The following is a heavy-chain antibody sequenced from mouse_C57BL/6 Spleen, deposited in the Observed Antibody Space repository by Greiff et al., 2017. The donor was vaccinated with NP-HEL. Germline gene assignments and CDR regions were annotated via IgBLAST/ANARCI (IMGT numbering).Heavy chain of an antibody. CDR3: ARAGAYYSNYEGFAY. V-gene: IGHV5-4*03. Sequence: EVKLVESGGGLVKPGGSLKLSCAASGFTFSSYAMSWVRQTPEKRLEWVATISDGGSYTYYPDNVKGRFTISRDNAKNKLYLQMSHLKSEDTAMYYCARAGAYYSNYEGFAYWGQGTLVTVSA. CDR2: ISDGGSYT. CDR1: GFTFSSYA. D-gene: IGHD2-5*01. J-gene: IGHJ3*01.